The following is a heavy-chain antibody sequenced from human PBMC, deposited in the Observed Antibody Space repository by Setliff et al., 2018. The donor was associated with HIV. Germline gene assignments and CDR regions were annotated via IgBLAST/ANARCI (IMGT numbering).Heavy chain of an antibody. CDR3: ARGPPIVVVPAALLTFDY. V-gene: IGHV1-18*01. J-gene: IGHJ4*02. CDR2: ISAYNGNT. D-gene: IGHD2-2*01. Sequence: ASVKVSCKASGYTFTSYGISWVLQAPGQGLEWMGWISAYNGNTNYAQKLQGRVTMTTDTSTSTAYMELRSLRSDDTAVYYCARGPPIVVVPAALLTFDYWGQGTLVTVSS. CDR1: GYTFTSYG.